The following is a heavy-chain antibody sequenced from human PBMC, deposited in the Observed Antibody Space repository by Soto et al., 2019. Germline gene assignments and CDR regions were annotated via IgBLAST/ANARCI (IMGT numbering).Heavy chain of an antibody. CDR3: ARSKMATIYFDY. V-gene: IGHV3-53*01. CDR2: IYSGGST. CDR1: GFTVSSNY. D-gene: IGHD5-12*01. Sequence: GGSLRLSCAASGFTVSSNYMSWVRQAPGKGLEWVSVIYSGGSTYYADSVKGRFTISRDNSKNTLYLQMNSLRAEDTAVYYCARSKMATIYFDYWGQGTLVTVSS. J-gene: IGHJ4*02.